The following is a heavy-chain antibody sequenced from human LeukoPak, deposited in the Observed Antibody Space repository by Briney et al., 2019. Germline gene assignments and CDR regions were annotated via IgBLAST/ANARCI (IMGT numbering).Heavy chain of an antibody. Sequence: SVKVSCKASGGTFSSYAISWVRQAPGQGLEWMGGIIPIFGTANYAQKFQGRVTITADESTSTAYMELSSLRSEDTAVYYCARTITGYCSSTSCYGAFDIWGQGTMVTVSS. CDR3: ARTITGYCSSTSCYGAFDI. CDR1: GGTFSSYA. J-gene: IGHJ3*02. V-gene: IGHV1-69*13. CDR2: IIPIFGTA. D-gene: IGHD2-2*03.